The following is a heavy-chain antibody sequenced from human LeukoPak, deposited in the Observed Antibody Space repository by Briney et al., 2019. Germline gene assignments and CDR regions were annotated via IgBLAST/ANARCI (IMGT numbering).Heavy chain of an antibody. V-gene: IGHV3-23*01. J-gene: IGHJ4*02. CDR3: AKEGRSVVVTAIPVGY. CDR2: ISGSGGST. CDR1: GFTFSSYW. D-gene: IGHD2-21*02. Sequence: GGSLRLSCAASGFTFSSYWMSWVRQAPGKGLEWVSAISGSGGSTYYADSVKGRFTISRDNSKNTLYLQMNSLRAEDTAVYYCAKEGRSVVVTAIPVGYWGQGTLVTVSS.